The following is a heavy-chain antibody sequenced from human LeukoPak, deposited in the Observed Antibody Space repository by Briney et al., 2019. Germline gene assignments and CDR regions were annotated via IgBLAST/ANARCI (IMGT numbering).Heavy chain of an antibody. D-gene: IGHD2-15*01. CDR1: GYILTNYW. CDR2: VYPGDSDT. J-gene: IGHJ5*02. V-gene: IGHV5-51*01. CDR3: AKLDRYCSGGTCYRNWFDP. Sequence: GESLKISCKGSGYILTNYWIAWVRQMPGEGLEWMGIVYPGDSDTIYSPSFEGQVTISADKSINTAYLQWNSLKASDTAMYYCAKLDRYCSGGTCYRNWFDPWGQGTLVTVSS.